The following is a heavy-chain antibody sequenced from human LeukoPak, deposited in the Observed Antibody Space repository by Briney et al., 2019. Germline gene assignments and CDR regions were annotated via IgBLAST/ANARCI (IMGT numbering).Heavy chain of an antibody. CDR2: ISYDGSNK. J-gene: IGHJ4*02. Sequence: PGGSLRLSCAASGFTFSSYAMHWVRQAPGKGLEWVAVISYDGSNKYYADSVKGRFTISRDNSKNTLYLQMNSLRAEDTAVYYCARGSGGDRPLWYWGQGTLVTVSS. V-gene: IGHV3-30-3*01. CDR3: ARGSGGDRPLWY. CDR1: GFTFSSYA. D-gene: IGHD6-25*01.